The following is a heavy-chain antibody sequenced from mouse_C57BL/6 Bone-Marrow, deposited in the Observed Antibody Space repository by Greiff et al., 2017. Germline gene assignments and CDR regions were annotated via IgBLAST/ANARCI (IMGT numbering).Heavy chain of an antibody. V-gene: IGHV1-64*01. CDR3: ASRSYERAMDY. Sequence: QVQLQQPGAELVKPGASVKLSCKASGYTFTSYWMHWVKQRPGQGLEWIGMIHPNSGSTNYNEKFKSKATLSVDNSSSTPYMQLNSLTSEDSAVYYCASRSYERAMDYWGQGTSVTVSS. CDR2: IHPNSGST. CDR1: GYTFTSYW. J-gene: IGHJ4*01. D-gene: IGHD2-12*01.